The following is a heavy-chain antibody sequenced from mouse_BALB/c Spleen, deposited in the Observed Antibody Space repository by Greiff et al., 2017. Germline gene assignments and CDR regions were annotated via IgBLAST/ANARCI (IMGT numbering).Heavy chain of an antibody. CDR1: GFAFSSYD. V-gene: IGHV5-12-1*01. Sequence: EVQGVESGGGLVKPGGSLKLSCAASGFAFSSYDMSWVRQTPEKRLEWVAYISSGGGSTYYLDTVKGRFTISRDNAKNTLYLQMSSLKSEDTAMYYCARQGDDGYPAWFAYWGQGTLVTVSA. D-gene: IGHD2-3*01. CDR2: ISSGGGST. J-gene: IGHJ3*01. CDR3: ARQGDDGYPAWFAY.